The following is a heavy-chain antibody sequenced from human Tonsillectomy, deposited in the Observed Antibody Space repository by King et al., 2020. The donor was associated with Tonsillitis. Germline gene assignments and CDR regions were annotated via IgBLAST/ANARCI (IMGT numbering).Heavy chain of an antibody. D-gene: IGHD6-19*01. Sequence: QLVQSGPEVKKPGTSVKVSCKTSGFTFSDSAMQWVRQARGQRLEWIGWIVVGSDSTDYAQGFHERVTITRDMSTSTVYMELNSLRSEDTAVYYCAADRGWSTDDAFDIWGQGTMVTVSS. V-gene: IGHV1-58*02. CDR2: IVVGSDST. J-gene: IGHJ3*02. CDR3: AADRGWSTDDAFDI. CDR1: GFTFSDSA.